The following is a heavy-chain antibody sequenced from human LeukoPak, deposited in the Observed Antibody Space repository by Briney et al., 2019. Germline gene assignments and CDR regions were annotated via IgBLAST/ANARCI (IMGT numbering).Heavy chain of an antibody. CDR1: GFTFSSYG. CDR2: ISYDGSNK. J-gene: IGHJ4*02. V-gene: IGHV3-30*18. Sequence: GRSLRLSCAASGFTFSSYGMHWVRQAPGKGLEWVAVISYDGSNKYYADSVKGRFTISRDNSKNTLYLQMNSLRAEDTAVYYCAKDGSDYYDSSAPWVDYWGQGTLVTVSS. D-gene: IGHD3-22*01. CDR3: AKDGSDYYDSSAPWVDY.